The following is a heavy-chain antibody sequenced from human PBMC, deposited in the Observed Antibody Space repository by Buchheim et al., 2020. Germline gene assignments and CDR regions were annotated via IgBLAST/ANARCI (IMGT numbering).Heavy chain of an antibody. CDR1: GGSLSGYY. V-gene: IGHV4-34*02. CDR3: ARGLDYAKTGIY. D-gene: IGHD4-17*01. Sequence: QVQLQQWGAGLLKPSETLSLTCGVYGGSLSGYYWSWIRQPPGRGLEWIGEIHPSGATYYNPSLKSRVTISDATSKNQFSLKLSSVTATDTAVYYCARGLDYAKTGIYWGQGTL. CDR2: IHPSGAT. J-gene: IGHJ4*02.